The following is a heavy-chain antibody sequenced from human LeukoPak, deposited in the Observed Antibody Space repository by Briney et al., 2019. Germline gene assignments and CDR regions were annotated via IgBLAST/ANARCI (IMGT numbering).Heavy chain of an antibody. CDR2: ISGSGGST. CDR3: AKDYDILTGYYSSNLGHDAFDI. D-gene: IGHD3-9*01. J-gene: IGHJ3*02. V-gene: IGHV3-23*01. Sequence: GGSLRLSCAASGFTFSSYGMSWVRQAPGKGLEWVSAISGSGGSTYYADSVKGRFTISRDNSKNTLYLQMNSLRAEDTAVYYCAKDYDILTGYYSSNLGHDAFDIWGQGTMVTVSS. CDR1: GFTFSSYG.